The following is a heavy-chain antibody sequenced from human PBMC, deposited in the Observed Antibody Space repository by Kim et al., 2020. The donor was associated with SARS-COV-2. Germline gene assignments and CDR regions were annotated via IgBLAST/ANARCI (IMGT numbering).Heavy chain of an antibody. J-gene: IGHJ4*02. CDR3: ARRGGYSYGWPESYFDY. V-gene: IGHV3-33*05. D-gene: IGHD5-18*01. Sequence: GGSLRLSCAASGFTFSSYGMHWVRQAPGKGLEWVAVISYDGSNKYYADSVKGRFTISRDNSKNTLYLQMNSLRAEDTAVYYCARRGGYSYGWPESYFDYWGQGTLVTVSS. CDR1: GFTFSSYG. CDR2: ISYDGSNK.